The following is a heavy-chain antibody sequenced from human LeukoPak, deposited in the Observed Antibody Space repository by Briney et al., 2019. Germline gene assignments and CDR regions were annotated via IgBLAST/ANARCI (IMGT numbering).Heavy chain of an antibody. CDR3: ARDSIAVAGPGEAFDI. CDR2: IYYSGST. CDR1: GGSFSGYY. V-gene: IGHV4-59*01. Sequence: SETLSLTCAVYGGSFSGYYWSWIRQPPGKGLEWIGYIYYSGSTNYNPSLKSRVTISVDTSKNQFSLKLSSVTAADTAVYYCARDSIAVAGPGEAFDIWGQGTMVTVSS. D-gene: IGHD6-19*01. J-gene: IGHJ3*02.